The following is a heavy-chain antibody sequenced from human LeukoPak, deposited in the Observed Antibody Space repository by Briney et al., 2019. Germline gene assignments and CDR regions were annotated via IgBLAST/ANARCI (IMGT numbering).Heavy chain of an antibody. V-gene: IGHV4-30-2*01. J-gene: IGHJ4*02. CDR1: GGSISSGGYS. D-gene: IGHD4-17*01. CDR3: ARVNGDYVDY. Sequence: TTSQTLSLTCAVSGGSISSGGYSWSWIRQPPGKGLEWIGYIYHSGSTYYNPSLKSRVTISVDRSKNQFSLKLSSVTAADTAVYYCARVNGDYVDYWGQGTLVTVSS. CDR2: IYHSGST.